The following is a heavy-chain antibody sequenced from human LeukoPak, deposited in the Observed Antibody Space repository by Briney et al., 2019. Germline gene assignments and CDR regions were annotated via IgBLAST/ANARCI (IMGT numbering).Heavy chain of an antibody. Sequence: ASVKVSCKASGCTFTGYYMHWVRQAPGQGLEWMGWINPNSGGTNYAQKFQGRVTMTRDTSISTAYMELSRLRSDDTAVYYCVRGSSGGSCPGWWGQGTLVTVSS. D-gene: IGHD2-15*01. V-gene: IGHV1-2*02. CDR3: VRGSSGGSCPGW. J-gene: IGHJ4*02. CDR2: INPNSGGT. CDR1: GCTFTGYY.